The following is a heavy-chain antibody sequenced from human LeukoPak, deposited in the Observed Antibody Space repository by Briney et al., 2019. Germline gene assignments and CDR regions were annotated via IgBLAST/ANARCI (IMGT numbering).Heavy chain of an antibody. V-gene: IGHV3-23*01. Sequence: PTGGSLRLSCAASGFTFSSYAMSWVRQAPGKGLEWVSAISGSGGSTYYADSVEGRFTISRDNSKNTLYLQMNSLRAEDTAVYYCAKMDIVATYYFDYWGQGTLVTVSS. CDR3: AKMDIVATYYFDY. D-gene: IGHD2-2*03. CDR1: GFTFSSYA. CDR2: ISGSGGST. J-gene: IGHJ4*02.